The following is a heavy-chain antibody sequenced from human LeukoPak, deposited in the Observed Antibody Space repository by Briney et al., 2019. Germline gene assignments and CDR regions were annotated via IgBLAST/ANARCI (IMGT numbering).Heavy chain of an antibody. CDR3: ARAVDSSGFSSFQH. Sequence: SETLSLTCTVSGDSISSYYWSWIRQPAGKGLEWVGRIYRSETTNYNPSLKGRVTMSVDTSKNQLSLKLNSVTAADTAVYYCARAVDSSGFSSFQHWGQGTLVTASS. CDR1: GDSISSYY. D-gene: IGHD3-22*01. CDR2: IYRSETT. J-gene: IGHJ1*01. V-gene: IGHV4-4*07.